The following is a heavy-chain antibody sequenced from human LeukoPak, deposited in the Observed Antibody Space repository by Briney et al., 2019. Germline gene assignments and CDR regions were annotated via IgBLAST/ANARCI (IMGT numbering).Heavy chain of an antibody. J-gene: IGHJ4*02. V-gene: IGHV1-18*01. CDR2: ISAYNGNT. Sequence: VASVKVSCKASGYTFTSYGISWVRQAPGQGLEWMGWISAYNGNTNYAQKLQGRVTMTTDTSTSTAYMELRSLRSDDTAVYYCAREPLLWFGELSTVDYWGQGTLVTVSS. CDR1: GYTFTSYG. CDR3: AREPLLWFGELSTVDY. D-gene: IGHD3-10*01.